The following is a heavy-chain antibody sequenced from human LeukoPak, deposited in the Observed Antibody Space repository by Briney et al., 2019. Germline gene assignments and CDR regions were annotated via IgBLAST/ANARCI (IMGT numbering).Heavy chain of an antibody. J-gene: IGHJ5*02. Sequence: GASVKVSCKASGGTFSSYAISWVRQAPGQGLEWMGGIIPIFGTANYAQKFQGRVTITADKSTSTAYMELSSLRSEDTAVYYCARDGLDCGGSCYREGSWFDPWGQGTLVTVSS. CDR2: IIPIFGTA. V-gene: IGHV1-69*06. D-gene: IGHD2-15*01. CDR1: GGTFSSYA. CDR3: ARDGLDCGGSCYREGSWFDP.